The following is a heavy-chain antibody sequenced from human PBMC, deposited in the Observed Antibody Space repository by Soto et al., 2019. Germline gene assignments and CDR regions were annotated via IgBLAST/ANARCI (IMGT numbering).Heavy chain of an antibody. CDR2: ISAYNGNT. J-gene: IGHJ5*02. V-gene: IGHV1-18*01. CDR1: GYTFTSYG. D-gene: IGHD2-21*02. CDR3: AREGAYCGGDCYSGIWFDP. Sequence: QVQLVQSGAEVKKPGASVKVSCKASGYTFTSYGISWVRQAPGQGLEWMGWISAYNGNTNYAQKLQGRVTMTTDTXXSXAXXELRSLRSDDTAVYYCAREGAYCGGDCYSGIWFDPWGQGTLVTVSS.